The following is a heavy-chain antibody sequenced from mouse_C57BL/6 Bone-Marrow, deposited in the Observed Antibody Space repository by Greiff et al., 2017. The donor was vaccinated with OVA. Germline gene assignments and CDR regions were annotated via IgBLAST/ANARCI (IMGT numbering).Heavy chain of an antibody. CDR1: GYTFTSYG. V-gene: IGHV1-81*01. Sequence: VQLQQSGAELARPGASVKLSCKASGYTFTSYGISWVKQRTGQGLEWIGEIYPRSGNTYYNEKFKGKATLTVDKSSSTAYMELRSLTSEDSAVYFCAREGGSSHWYFDVWGTGTTVTVSS. CDR2: IYPRSGNT. CDR3: AREGGSSHWYFDV. D-gene: IGHD1-1*01. J-gene: IGHJ1*03.